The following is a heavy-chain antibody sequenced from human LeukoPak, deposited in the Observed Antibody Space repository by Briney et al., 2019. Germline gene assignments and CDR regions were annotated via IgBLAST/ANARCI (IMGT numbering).Heavy chain of an antibody. CDR2: ISYDGSNK. V-gene: IGHV3-30-3*01. CDR3: ARDPPSGPLRFPGPLDH. J-gene: IGHJ4*02. CDR1: GFTFSSYA. D-gene: IGHD3-3*01. Sequence: PGRSLRLSCAASGFTFSSYAMHWVRQAPGKGLEWVAVISYDGSNKYYADAVKGRFTISRDNSKNTLYLQINSLRPEDTAVYYCARDPPSGPLRFPGPLDHWGQGTLVTVSS.